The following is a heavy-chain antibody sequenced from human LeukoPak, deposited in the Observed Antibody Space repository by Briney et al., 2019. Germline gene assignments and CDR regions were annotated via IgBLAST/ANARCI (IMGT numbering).Heavy chain of an antibody. CDR3: ARGGLSSGYYSAFDY. Sequence: SETLSLTCTVSSGSVSSGNYYWSWIRQPPGKGLEWIGYIRYSGSTSYNRSLKSRVTITVDTSKIKFSLKLSSVTAADTAVYYCARGGLSSGYYSAFDYWGQGTLVTVSS. CDR2: IRYSGST. CDR1: SGSVSSGNYY. V-gene: IGHV4-61*01. D-gene: IGHD3-22*01. J-gene: IGHJ4*02.